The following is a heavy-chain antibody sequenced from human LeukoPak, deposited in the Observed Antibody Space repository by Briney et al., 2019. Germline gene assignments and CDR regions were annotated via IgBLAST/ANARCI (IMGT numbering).Heavy chain of an antibody. V-gene: IGHV4-59*01. CDR1: GGSISSYY. D-gene: IGHD3-3*01. CDR3: ARALEWGDAFDI. CDR2: IYYSGST. J-gene: IGHJ3*02. Sequence: SETLSLTCTVSGGSISSYYWSWIRQPPGKGLEWIGYIYYSGSTNYNPSLKSRVTISVDTSKNQFSLKLSSVAAADTAVYYCARALEWGDAFDIWGQGTMVTVSS.